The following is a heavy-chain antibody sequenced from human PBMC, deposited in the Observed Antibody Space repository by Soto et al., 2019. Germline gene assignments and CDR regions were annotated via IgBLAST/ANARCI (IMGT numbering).Heavy chain of an antibody. V-gene: IGHV4-31*03. Sequence: SETLSITCTFSVDSIRIGGYYWSWIRQHPGKGLEWIGYIYYSGSTYNNPSLKSRVDISVDTSKNQLSLKLSSVTAADTAIYYCAREINMQGWFDPWGQGTMVTVSS. CDR3: AREINMQGWFDP. D-gene: IGHD2-2*01. CDR2: IYYSGST. CDR1: VDSIRIGGYY. J-gene: IGHJ5*02.